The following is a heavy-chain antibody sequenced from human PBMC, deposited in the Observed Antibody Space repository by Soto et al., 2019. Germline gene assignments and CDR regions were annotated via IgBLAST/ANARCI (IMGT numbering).Heavy chain of an antibody. CDR1: GGSISGHY. CDR3: ARVGSSGWTPDY. J-gene: IGHJ4*02. V-gene: IGHV4-59*11. Sequence: SETLSLTCTVSGGSISGHYWIWIRQPPGKGLEWIGYIFYSGSTNYNPSLKSRVTISVDTSKNQFSLKLSSVTAADTAVYYCARVGSSGWTPDYWGQGTLVTVSS. D-gene: IGHD6-19*01. CDR2: IFYSGST.